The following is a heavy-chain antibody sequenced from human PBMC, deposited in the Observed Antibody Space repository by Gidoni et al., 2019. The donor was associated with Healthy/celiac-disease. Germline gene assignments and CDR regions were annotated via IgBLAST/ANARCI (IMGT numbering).Heavy chain of an antibody. CDR1: GFTFSSYG. D-gene: IGHD6-13*01. CDR2: IWYDRSNK. Sequence: QVQLVESGGGVVQPGRSLRLSCAASGFTFSSYGMHWVRQAPGKGLEWVAVIWYDRSNKYYADSVKGRFTISRDNSKNTLYLQMNSLRAEDTAVYYCARGKSSSWYEKNYFDYWGQGTLVTVSS. V-gene: IGHV3-33*01. CDR3: ARGKSSSWYEKNYFDY. J-gene: IGHJ4*02.